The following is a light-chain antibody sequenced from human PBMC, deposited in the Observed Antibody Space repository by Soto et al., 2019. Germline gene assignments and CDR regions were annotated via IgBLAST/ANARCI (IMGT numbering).Light chain of an antibody. CDR3: QQYGYSPPWT. CDR2: DAS. J-gene: IGKJ1*01. CDR1: QSISSSY. V-gene: IGKV3-20*01. Sequence: EIVLTQSPATLSLSPGERATLSCRASQSISSSYLAWYQQKPGQAPRLLIYDASSRATGIPDRFSGSGSGTDFTLTISRLEPEDLEVYYCQQYGYSPPWTFGQGTKVEI.